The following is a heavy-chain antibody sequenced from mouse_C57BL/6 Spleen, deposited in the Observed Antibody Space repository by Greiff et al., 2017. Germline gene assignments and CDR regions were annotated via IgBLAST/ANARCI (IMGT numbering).Heavy chain of an antibody. CDR3: ARENYGSGGFAY. CDR2: INPNNGGT. V-gene: IGHV1-22*01. Sequence: EVKLQESGPELVKPGASVKMSCKASGYTFTDYNMHWVKQSHGKSLEWIGYINPNNGGTSYNQKFKGKATLTVNKSSSTAYMELRSLTSEDSAVYYCARENYGSGGFAYWGQGTLVTVSA. J-gene: IGHJ3*01. CDR1: GYTFTDYN. D-gene: IGHD1-1*01.